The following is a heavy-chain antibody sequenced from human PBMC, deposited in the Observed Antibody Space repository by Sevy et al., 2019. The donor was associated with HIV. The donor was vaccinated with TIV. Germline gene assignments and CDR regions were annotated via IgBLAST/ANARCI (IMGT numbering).Heavy chain of an antibody. CDR2: ISSSSSYI. CDR3: ARDAHMYYDFWSGYPRDYYGMDV. Sequence: GSLRLSCAASGFTFSSYSMNWVRQAPGKGLEWVSSISSSSSYIYYEDSVKGRFTISRDNGKNSLYLQMNSLRAEDTAVYYCARDAHMYYDFWSGYPRDYYGMDVWGQGTTVTVSS. J-gene: IGHJ6*02. D-gene: IGHD3-3*01. CDR1: GFTFSSYS. V-gene: IGHV3-21*01.